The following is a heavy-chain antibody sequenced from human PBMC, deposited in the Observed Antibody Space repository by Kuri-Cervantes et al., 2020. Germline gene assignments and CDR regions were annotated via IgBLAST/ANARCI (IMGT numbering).Heavy chain of an antibody. V-gene: IGHV2-70*16. J-gene: IGHJ4*02. CDR1: GGSISSYY. CDR2: IDWDDDK. D-gene: IGHD3-16*01. Sequence: LRLSCTVSGGSISSYYWSWIRQPPGKALEWLARIDWDDDKFDRTSLKTRLTITKDTSKNQVVLTMTNMDPVDTATYYCARISSWGNFDYWGQGTLGTVSS. CDR3: ARISSWGNFDY.